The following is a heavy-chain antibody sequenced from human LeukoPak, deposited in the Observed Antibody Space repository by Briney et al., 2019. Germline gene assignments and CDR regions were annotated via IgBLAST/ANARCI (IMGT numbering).Heavy chain of an antibody. D-gene: IGHD6-19*01. J-gene: IGHJ4*02. V-gene: IGHV4-34*01. CDR2: INHSGST. Sequence: PSETLSLTCAVYGGSFSGYYWSWIRQPPGKGLEWIGEINHSGSTNYNPSLKSRVTISVDTSKNQFSLKLSSVTAADTAVYYCARLSIAVAGTHADYWGQGTLVTVSS. CDR1: GGSFSGYY. CDR3: ARLSIAVAGTHADY.